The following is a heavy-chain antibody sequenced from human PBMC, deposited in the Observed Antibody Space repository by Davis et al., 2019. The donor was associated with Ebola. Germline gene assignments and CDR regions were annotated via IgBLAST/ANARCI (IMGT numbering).Heavy chain of an antibody. CDR1: GGSISSGDYY. D-gene: IGHD3-3*01. V-gene: IGHV4-30-4*01. CDR2: IYYSGST. Sequence: PSETLSLTCTVSGGSISSGDYYWSWIRQPPGKGLEWIGYIYYSGSTYYNPSLKSRVTISVDTSKNQFSLKLSSVTAADTAVYYCASGTIFGEQGWFDPWGQGTLVTVSS. CDR3: ASGTIFGEQGWFDP. J-gene: IGHJ5*02.